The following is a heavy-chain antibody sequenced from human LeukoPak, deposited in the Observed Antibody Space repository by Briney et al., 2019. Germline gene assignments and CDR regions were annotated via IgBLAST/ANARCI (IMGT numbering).Heavy chain of an antibody. CDR1: GFTFSSYW. CDR2: IKQDGVEQ. Sequence: GGSLRLSCAASGFTFSSYWMSWVRQAPGKGLEWVANIKQDGVEQYYVDSVEGRFTISGDNAKSSLFLQMNSLRAEDTAVYYCARISQRSFDPCGQGTLVTVSS. CDR3: ARISQRSFDP. J-gene: IGHJ5*02. D-gene: IGHD2-15*01. V-gene: IGHV3-7*05.